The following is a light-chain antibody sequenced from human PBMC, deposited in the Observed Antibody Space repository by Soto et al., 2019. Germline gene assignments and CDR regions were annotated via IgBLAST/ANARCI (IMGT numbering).Light chain of an antibody. Sequence: QSVLTQPPSVSAAPGQKVTLSCSGSSSNVASNYVSWYHQLPGRAPKLLIYEDNKRPSGIPDRFSGSKTGTSDTLGITGLQNLHEADYYVATSDDSLRDGVFGGGTKPTVL. CDR2: EDN. V-gene: IGLV1-51*01. CDR1: SSNVASNY. CDR3: ATSDDSLRDGV. J-gene: IGLJ3*02.